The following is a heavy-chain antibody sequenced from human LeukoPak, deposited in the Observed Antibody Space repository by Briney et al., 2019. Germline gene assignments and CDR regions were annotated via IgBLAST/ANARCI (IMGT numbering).Heavy chain of an antibody. CDR1: GYSATQLS. CDR2: FDPEDGQK. CDR3: ARDRDCSSTSCYNLEGWFDP. J-gene: IGHJ5*02. D-gene: IGHD2-2*02. V-gene: IGHV1-24*01. Sequence: ASVKVSCKVSGYSATQLSMHWVRQIPGKGLEWMGGFDPEDGQKIYAQKFQGRVTMTTDTSTSTAYMELRSLRSDDTAVYYCARDRDCSSTSCYNLEGWFDPWGQGTLVTVSS.